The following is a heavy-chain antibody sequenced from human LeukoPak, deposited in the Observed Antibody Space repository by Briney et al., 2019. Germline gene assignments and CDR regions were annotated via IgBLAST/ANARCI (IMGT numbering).Heavy chain of an antibody. Sequence: ASVKVSCKASGYSFTSYYMYWVRQAPGQGLEWMGIINPSDGSTSYAQKFQGRVTMTRDMSTSTVYMEVSSLRSEDTAVYYCARGASRESVDYWGQGTLVTVSS. CDR3: ARGASRESVDY. D-gene: IGHD1-26*01. CDR1: GYSFTSYY. J-gene: IGHJ4*02. CDR2: INPSDGST. V-gene: IGHV1-46*01.